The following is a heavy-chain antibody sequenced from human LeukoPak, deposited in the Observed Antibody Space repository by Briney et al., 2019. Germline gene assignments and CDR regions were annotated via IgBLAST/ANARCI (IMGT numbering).Heavy chain of an antibody. V-gene: IGHV4-59*08. CDR1: GGSIGGYY. J-gene: IGHJ1*01. CDR3: ARHGYYFGSGSYFQH. Sequence: SETLSLTCTVSGGSIGGYYWSWIRQPPGKGLEWIGYIYNSESTNYNPPLKSRVTISVDTSQNQFSLRLISVTAADTAVYYCARHGYYFGSGSYFQHWGQGTLVTVSS. D-gene: IGHD3-10*01. CDR2: IYNSEST.